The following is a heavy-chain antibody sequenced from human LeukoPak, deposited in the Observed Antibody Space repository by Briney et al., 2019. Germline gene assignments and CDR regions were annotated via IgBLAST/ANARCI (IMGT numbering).Heavy chain of an antibody. CDR2: MNSDATNI. Sequence: GGSLRLSCAASGSPLTWYWTHWVRQVPGKGLEWVSRMNSDATNIKYADPVNGRFAISRDNAKSMLYLEMNSLRDEDTAVYYCALGSASRILDFWGQGTLVIVSS. CDR1: GSPLTWYW. CDR3: ALGSASRILDF. V-gene: IGHV3-74*01. D-gene: IGHD3-10*01. J-gene: IGHJ4*02.